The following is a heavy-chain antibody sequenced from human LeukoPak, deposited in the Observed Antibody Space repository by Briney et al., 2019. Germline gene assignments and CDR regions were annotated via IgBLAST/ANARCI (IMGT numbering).Heavy chain of an antibody. Sequence: GGSLRLSCAASGFTFSSYWMHWVRQAPGEGLEWVSRINSDGSSTNYADSVKGRFTISRDNAKNTLYLQMNSLRAEDTAVYYCARDCSGGSCYSFGMDVWGQGTTVTVSS. D-gene: IGHD2-15*01. V-gene: IGHV3-74*01. CDR2: INSDGSST. CDR1: GFTFSSYW. J-gene: IGHJ6*02. CDR3: ARDCSGGSCYSFGMDV.